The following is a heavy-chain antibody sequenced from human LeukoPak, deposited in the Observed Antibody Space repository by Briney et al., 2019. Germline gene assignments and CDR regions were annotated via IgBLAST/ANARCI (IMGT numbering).Heavy chain of an antibody. CDR1: GFTFDDYA. D-gene: IGHD5-12*01. J-gene: IGHJ6*02. CDR3: AKDRGSGYDPGHDYHCYGMDV. CDR2: ISGDGHST. Sequence: GGSLRLSCAASGFTFDDYAMHWVRQAPGKGLEWVSLISGDGHSTYYADSVKGRFTISRDNSKNSLYLQMNSLRTEDTALYYCAKDRGSGYDPGHDYHCYGMDVWGQGTTVTVSS. V-gene: IGHV3-43*02.